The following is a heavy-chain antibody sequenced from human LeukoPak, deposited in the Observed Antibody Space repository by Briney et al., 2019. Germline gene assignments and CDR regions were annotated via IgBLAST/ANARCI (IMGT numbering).Heavy chain of an antibody. CDR2: ISGSNSYI. D-gene: IGHD3-10*02. Sequence: GGSLRLSCAASGFTFNSYSMNWVRQAPGKGLEWVSSISGSNSYIYYADSMKGRFTISRDNAKNSLYLQTNSLRAEDTAVYYCAELGITMIGGVWGKGTTVTISS. CDR1: GFTFNSYS. J-gene: IGHJ6*04. CDR3: AELGITMIGGV. V-gene: IGHV3-21*01.